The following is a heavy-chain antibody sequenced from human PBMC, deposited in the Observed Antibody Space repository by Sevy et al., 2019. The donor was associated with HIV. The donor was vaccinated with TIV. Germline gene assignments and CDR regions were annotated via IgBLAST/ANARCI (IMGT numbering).Heavy chain of an antibody. CDR3: ARSDSGSYPSFHY. Sequence: GGSMKLSCAASGFTFSSYDMRWVRQAPGKGLEWVAIISYDGSNKYYADSVKGRFTISRDNSRNTLYLQMNSLRPEDTAVYYCARSDSGSYPSFHYWGQGTLVTVSS. J-gene: IGHJ4*02. V-gene: IGHV3-30*01. CDR1: GFTFSSYD. D-gene: IGHD1-26*01. CDR2: ISYDGSNK.